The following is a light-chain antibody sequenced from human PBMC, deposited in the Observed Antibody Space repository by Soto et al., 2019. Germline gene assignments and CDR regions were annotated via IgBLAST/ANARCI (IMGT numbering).Light chain of an antibody. Sequence: DAVMTQSPLSLSVTLGQPASISCRSSRSLVYSDGNTYLNWFQQRPGQSPRRLIYQVSKRDSGVSDRFSGSGSGTDFTLKISRVEAEDVGIYYCMQALQTPLTFGGGTKVDIK. CDR1: RSLVYSDGNTY. V-gene: IGKV2-30*01. CDR3: MQALQTPLT. J-gene: IGKJ4*01. CDR2: QVS.